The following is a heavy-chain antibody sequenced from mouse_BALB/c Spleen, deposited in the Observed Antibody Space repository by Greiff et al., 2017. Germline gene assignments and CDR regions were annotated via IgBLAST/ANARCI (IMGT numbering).Heavy chain of an antibody. J-gene: IGHJ4*01. D-gene: IGHD2-4*01. CDR2: IWSGGST. V-gene: IGHV2-2*02. CDR3: ARNPTMITTRAMDY. Sequence: QVQLKESGPGLVQPSQSLSITCTVSGFSLTSYGVHWVRQSPGKGLEWLGVIWSGGSTDYNAAFISRLSISKDNSKSQVFFKMNSLQANDTAIYYCARNPTMITTRAMDYWGQGTSVTVSS. CDR1: GFSLTSYG.